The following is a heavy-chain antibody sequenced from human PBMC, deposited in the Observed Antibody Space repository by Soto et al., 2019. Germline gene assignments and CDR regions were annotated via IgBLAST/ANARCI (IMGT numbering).Heavy chain of an antibody. V-gene: IGHV3-33*01. Sequence: QVQLVESGGGVVQPGRSLRLSCAASGFTFSSYGMHWVRQAPGKGLEWVAVIWYDGSNKYYADSVKGRFTISRDNSKNPLYLQMNSLRAEATAVYYCARDFLAYCGGDCYPLDYWGQGTLVTVSS. D-gene: IGHD2-21*02. CDR1: GFTFSSYG. CDR2: IWYDGSNK. CDR3: ARDFLAYCGGDCYPLDY. J-gene: IGHJ4*02.